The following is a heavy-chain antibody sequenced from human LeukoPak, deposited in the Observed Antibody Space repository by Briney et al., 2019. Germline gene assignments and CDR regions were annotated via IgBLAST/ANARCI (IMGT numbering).Heavy chain of an antibody. CDR1: GFTFDDYA. J-gene: IGHJ3*02. D-gene: IGHD1-26*01. Sequence: GGSLRLSCAASGFTFDDYAMHWVRHAPGKGLEWVSGISWNSGSIGYADSVKGRFTISRDNAKNSLYLQMNSLRAEDTALYYCAKALLLGGATGVGAFDIWGQGTMVTVSS. V-gene: IGHV3-9*01. CDR2: ISWNSGSI. CDR3: AKALLLGGATGVGAFDI.